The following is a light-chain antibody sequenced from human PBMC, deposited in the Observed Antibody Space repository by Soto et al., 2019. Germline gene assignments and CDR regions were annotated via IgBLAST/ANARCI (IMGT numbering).Light chain of an antibody. V-gene: IGKV1-5*01. J-gene: IGKJ1*01. CDR1: QTSSSW. Sequence: DIQMTQSPSTLSGSVGTRFTITCRDSQTSSSWLGWYQQTPGKARKVLIYDASSAESGVPSRFSGSGSGTEFSLTISRLQPDDFATYYCQQYNQYWTFGQGTKVDIK. CDR2: DAS. CDR3: QQYNQYWT.